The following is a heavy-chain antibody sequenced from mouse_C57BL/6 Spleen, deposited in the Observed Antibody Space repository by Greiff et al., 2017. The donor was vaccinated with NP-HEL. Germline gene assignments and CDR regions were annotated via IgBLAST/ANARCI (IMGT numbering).Heavy chain of an antibody. CDR3: ARDPGTRGYFDY. CDR1: GFTFSSYA. D-gene: IGHD4-1*01. V-gene: IGHV5-4*01. J-gene: IGHJ2*01. CDR2: ISDGGSYT. Sequence: EVQVVESGGGLVKPGGSLKLSCAASGFTFSSYAMSWVRQTPEKRLEWVATISDGGSYTYYPDNVKGRFTISRDNAKNNLYLQMSHLKSEDTAMYYCARDPGTRGYFDYWGQGTTLTVSS.